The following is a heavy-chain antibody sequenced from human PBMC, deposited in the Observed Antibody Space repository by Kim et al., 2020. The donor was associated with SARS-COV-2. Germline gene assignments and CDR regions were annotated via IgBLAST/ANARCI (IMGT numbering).Heavy chain of an antibody. V-gene: IGHV1-18*01. J-gene: IGHJ4*02. D-gene: IGHD6-19*01. Sequence: NYAQKLQGRVTMTTDTSTSTAYMELRSLRSDDTAVYYCARVVEWLVPPDYWGQGTLVTVSS. CDR3: ARVVEWLVPPDY.